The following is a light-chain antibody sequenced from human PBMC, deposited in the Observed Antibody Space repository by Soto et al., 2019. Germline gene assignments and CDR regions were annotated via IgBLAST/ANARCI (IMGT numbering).Light chain of an antibody. V-gene: IGKV3-15*01. CDR1: QSVGNN. CDR2: GAS. J-gene: IGKJ3*01. Sequence: ETVMTQSPVTLSLSPGEKATLSCRASQSVGNNLAWYQQKPGQAPRLVISGASTRATGIPARFSGSGSGTEFTLTISSLQSEDFAVYYCQQYNNWPRTFGPGTKVDIK. CDR3: QQYNNWPRT.